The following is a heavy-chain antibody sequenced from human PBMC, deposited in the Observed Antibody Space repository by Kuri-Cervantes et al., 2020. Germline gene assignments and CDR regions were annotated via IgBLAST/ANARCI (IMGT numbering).Heavy chain of an antibody. Sequence: SQTLSLTCAVYGGSFSGYYWSWIRQPPGKGLEWIGEINHSGSTNYNPSLKSRVTISVDTSKNQFSLKLSSVTAADTAVYYCARDYFRSGWYGGVGYWGQGTLVTDSS. J-gene: IGHJ4*02. CDR1: GGSFSGYY. V-gene: IGHV4-34*01. D-gene: IGHD6-19*01. CDR2: INHSGST. CDR3: ARDYFRSGWYGGVGY.